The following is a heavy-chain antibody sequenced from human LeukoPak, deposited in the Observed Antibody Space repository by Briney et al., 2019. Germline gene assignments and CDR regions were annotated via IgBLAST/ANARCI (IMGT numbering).Heavy chain of an antibody. J-gene: IGHJ3*01. Sequence: PGGSLTPAYAPSGPTVSNQYMRRVRQAPGKGLEWVSVIYSGGSTHYADSVKGRFTISRDNSKNTLYLQMNSLRVEDTPVYYCLSDWGWGTVAMVTVSS. V-gene: IGHV3-66*01. CDR1: GPTVSNQY. CDR2: IYSGGST. CDR3: LSDWG. D-gene: IGHD7-27*01.